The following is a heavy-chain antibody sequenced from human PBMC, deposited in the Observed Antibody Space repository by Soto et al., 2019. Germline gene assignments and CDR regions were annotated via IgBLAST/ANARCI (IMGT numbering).Heavy chain of an antibody. Sequence: SSETLSLTCAVYGGSFSGYYWSWIRQPPGKGLEWIGEINHSGSTNYNPSLKSRVTISVDTSKNQFSLKLSSVTAADTAVYYCASSLGARYCSGGSCSRGYYYGMDVWGQGTTVTVSS. CDR1: GGSFSGYY. D-gene: IGHD2-15*01. V-gene: IGHV4-34*01. CDR3: ASSLGARYCSGGSCSRGYYYGMDV. J-gene: IGHJ6*02. CDR2: INHSGST.